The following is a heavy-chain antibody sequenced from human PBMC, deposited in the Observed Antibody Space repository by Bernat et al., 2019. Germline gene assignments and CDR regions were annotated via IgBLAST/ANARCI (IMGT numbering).Heavy chain of an antibody. J-gene: IGHJ4*02. V-gene: IGHV3-66*01. CDR1: GFTVGNNY. Sequence: EVQLVESGGGLVQPGVSLRLSCAASGFTVGNNYMRWVRQAPGKGLEWVSHIYSGGGTYYADSVKGRFTISRDNSKNTVYLQMNGLRAEDTAVYYCARDRQCSGGSCYGAWGQGTLVTVSS. CDR2: IYSGGGT. D-gene: IGHD2-15*01. CDR3: ARDRQCSGGSCYGA.